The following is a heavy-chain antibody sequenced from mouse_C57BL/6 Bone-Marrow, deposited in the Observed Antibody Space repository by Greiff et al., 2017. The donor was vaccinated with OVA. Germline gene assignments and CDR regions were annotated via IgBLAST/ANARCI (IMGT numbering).Heavy chain of an antibody. J-gene: IGHJ2*01. CDR2: ICRGGST. V-gene: IGHV2-5*01. D-gene: IGHD4-1*02. CDR1: GFSLTSYG. CDR3: AKANWEGLDY. Sequence: VKLMESGPGLVQPSQSLSITCTVSGFSLTSYGVHWVRQSPGKGLEWLGVICRGGSTDYNAAFMSRLSITKDNSKSQVFHKMNSLQADDTVIYYGAKANWEGLDYWGQGTTLTVSS.